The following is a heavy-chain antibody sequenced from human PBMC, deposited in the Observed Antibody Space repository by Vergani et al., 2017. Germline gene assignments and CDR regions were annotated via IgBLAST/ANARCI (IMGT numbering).Heavy chain of an antibody. D-gene: IGHD2-2*02. CDR1: GFTFGDYA. J-gene: IGHJ4*02. Sequence: EVQLVESGGGLVQPGRSLRLSCTASGFTFGDYAMSWVRQAPGKGLEWVGFIRSKAYGGTTEYAASVKGRFTISRDDSKSIAYLQMNSLKTEDTAVYYCPRVDHALCSSTSCYNPYFDYWGQGTLVTVSS. V-gene: IGHV3-49*04. CDR3: PRVDHALCSSTSCYNPYFDY. CDR2: IRSKAYGGTT.